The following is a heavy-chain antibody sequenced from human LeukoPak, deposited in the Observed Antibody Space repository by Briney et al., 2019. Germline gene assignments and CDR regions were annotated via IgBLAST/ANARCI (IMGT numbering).Heavy chain of an antibody. CDR3: ARAPLGGVVLTHFDY. J-gene: IGHJ4*02. Sequence: SETLSLTCAVSGYSISNGYYWGWIRQPPGKGLEWIGSVYHSGSTYYNPSLKSRVTISVDTSKNQFSLKLSSVTAADTAVYYCARAPLGGVVLTHFDYWGQGTLVTVSS. CDR1: GYSISNGYY. CDR2: VYHSGST. V-gene: IGHV4-38-2*01. D-gene: IGHD3-3*01.